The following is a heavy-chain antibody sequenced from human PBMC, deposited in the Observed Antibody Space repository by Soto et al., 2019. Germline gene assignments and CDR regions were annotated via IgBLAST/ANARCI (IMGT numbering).Heavy chain of an antibody. D-gene: IGHD2-15*01. CDR3: ARDRGYCSGDICYTVLDY. J-gene: IGHJ4*02. V-gene: IGHV3-7*01. Sequence: GGSLRLSCAASGFTFSTYYMDWVRQAPGKGLEWVANIKQDGSEKYYVDSVKGRFTISRDNAKNSLYLQMNSLRAEDTAVYYCARDRGYCSGDICYTVLDYWGQGTLVTVSS. CDR1: GFTFSTYY. CDR2: IKQDGSEK.